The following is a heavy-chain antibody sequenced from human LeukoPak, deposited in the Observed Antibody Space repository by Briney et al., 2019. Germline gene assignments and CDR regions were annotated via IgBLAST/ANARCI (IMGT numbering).Heavy chain of an antibody. CDR2: ISGSGGST. Sequence: GGSLRLSCAASGFTFSSYWMYWVRQAPGKGLEWVSAISGSGGSTYYADSVKGRFTISRDNSKNTLYLQMNSLRAEDTAVYYCAKDCQALRFLEWLPSYGMDVWGQGTTVTVSS. V-gene: IGHV3-23*01. J-gene: IGHJ6*02. CDR1: GFTFSSYW. D-gene: IGHD3-3*01. CDR3: AKDCQALRFLEWLPSYGMDV.